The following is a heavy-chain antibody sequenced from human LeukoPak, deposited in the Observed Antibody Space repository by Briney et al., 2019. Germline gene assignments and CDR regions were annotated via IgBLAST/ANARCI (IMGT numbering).Heavy chain of an antibody. CDR2: IYSGGST. CDR3: ARTYYYDSSGSSWGFDP. V-gene: IGHV3-53*01. CDR1: GFTVSSNY. J-gene: IGHJ5*02. D-gene: IGHD3-22*01. Sequence: GGSLRLSCAASGFTVSSNYMSWVRQAPGKGLEWVSVIYSGGSTYYADSVKGRFTISRDNSKNTLYLQMNSLRAEDTAVYYCARTYYYDSSGSSWGFDPWGQGTLVTVSS.